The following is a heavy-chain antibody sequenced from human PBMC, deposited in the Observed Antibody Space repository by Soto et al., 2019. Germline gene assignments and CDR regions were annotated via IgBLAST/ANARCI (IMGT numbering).Heavy chain of an antibody. J-gene: IGHJ6*02. V-gene: IGHV1-8*02. CDR2: MNPINGAT. CDR1: GYDFTAYD. Sequence: ASVKVSCKTSGYDFTAYDINWVRQASGRGLEWMGWMNPINGATGSARRFQGRVSMTRNTATGTAYLELTSLRSDDTGVYYCGRGPSPRAPAGGTPYYYAMDVWGQGTTVTVSS. D-gene: IGHD6-13*01. CDR3: GRGPSPRAPAGGTPYYYAMDV.